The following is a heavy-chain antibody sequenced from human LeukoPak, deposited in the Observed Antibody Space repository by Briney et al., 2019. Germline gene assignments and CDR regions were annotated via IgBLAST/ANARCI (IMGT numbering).Heavy chain of an antibody. CDR2: ISGGST. CDR1: GFTFDDYA. J-gene: IGHJ4*02. Sequence: GGSLRLSCAASGFTFDDYAMHWVRQAPGKGLEWVSGISGGSTYYADSVKGRFTISRDNAKNSLYLQMNSLRAEDTAVYYCARGRPPAVDYGDYEADYWGQGTLVTVSS. D-gene: IGHD4-17*01. CDR3: ARGRPPAVDYGDYEADY. V-gene: IGHV3-69-1*01.